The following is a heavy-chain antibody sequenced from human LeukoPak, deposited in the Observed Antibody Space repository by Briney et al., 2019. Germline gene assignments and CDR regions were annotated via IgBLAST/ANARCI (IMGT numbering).Heavy chain of an antibody. V-gene: IGHV3-21*01. CDR2: ISSSSSYI. D-gene: IGHD3-22*01. CDR3: ARDTGVVITTGGDY. CDR1: GFTFSNYN. J-gene: IGHJ4*02. Sequence: GGSLRLSCAASGFTFSNYNINWVRQAPGKGLEWVSCISSSSSYIYYADSVKGRFTISRDNAKNSLYLQMNSLRAEDTAVYYCARDTGVVITTGGDYWGQGTLVTVSS.